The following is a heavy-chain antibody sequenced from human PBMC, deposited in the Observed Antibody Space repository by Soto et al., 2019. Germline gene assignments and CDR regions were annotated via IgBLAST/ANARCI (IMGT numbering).Heavy chain of an antibody. D-gene: IGHD2-8*01. V-gene: IGHV1-8*01. CDR2: MNPNSGNT. J-gene: IGHJ4*02. CDR3: ARRGVDSHTEY. Sequence: ASVKVSSKASGYTFTSYDINCVRQSTGQGLEWMGWMNPNSGNTGYAQKFQGRVTMTRNTSISTAYMELSSLRSEDTAVYYCARRGVDSHTEYWGQGTLVTVSS. CDR1: GYTFTSYD.